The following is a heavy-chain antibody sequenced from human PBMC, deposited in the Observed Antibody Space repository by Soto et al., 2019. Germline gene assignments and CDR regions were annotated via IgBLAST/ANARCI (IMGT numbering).Heavy chain of an antibody. J-gene: IGHJ6*02. CDR3: ARERYQVISDGMDV. CDR1: GYTFTGYY. D-gene: IGHD2-2*01. V-gene: IGHV1-2*02. Sequence: GASVKVSCKASGYTFTGYYVHWVREAPGQGLEWMGWINPETGGTSYAQKFQGRVTLSRDTSINTAYLEVSRLRFDDAAVYFCARERYQVISDGMDVWDQGTTVTVSS. CDR2: INPETGGT.